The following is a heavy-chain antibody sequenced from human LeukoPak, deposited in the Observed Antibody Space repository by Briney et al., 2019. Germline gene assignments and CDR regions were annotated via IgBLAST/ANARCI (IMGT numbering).Heavy chain of an antibody. CDR3: AREYCSGGSCYPWSY. J-gene: IGHJ4*02. CDR2: INAGTAYT. V-gene: IGHV1-3*01. D-gene: IGHD2-15*01. CDR1: GYTFTTCA. Sequence: ASVNVSCKASGYTFTTCAMHWVRQAPGQRLEWMGWINAGTAYTKYSQKFQGRVTFTRDTSASTAYMELSSLRSEDTAVYYCAREYCSGGSCYPWSYWGQGTLVTVSS.